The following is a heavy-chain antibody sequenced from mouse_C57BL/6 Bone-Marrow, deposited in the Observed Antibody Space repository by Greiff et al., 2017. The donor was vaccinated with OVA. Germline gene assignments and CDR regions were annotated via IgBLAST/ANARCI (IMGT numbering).Heavy chain of an antibody. CDR2: IDPSDSYT. CDR3: ARFWALRVDY. D-gene: IGHD1-2*01. V-gene: IGHV1-50*01. J-gene: IGHJ4*01. Sequence: QVQLQQPGAELVKPGASVKLSCKASGYTFTSYWMQWVKQRPGQGLEWIGEIDPSDSYTNYNQKFKGKATLTVDTSSSTAYMQLSSLTSEDSAVYDCARFWALRVDYWGQGTSVTVSS. CDR1: GYTFTSYW.